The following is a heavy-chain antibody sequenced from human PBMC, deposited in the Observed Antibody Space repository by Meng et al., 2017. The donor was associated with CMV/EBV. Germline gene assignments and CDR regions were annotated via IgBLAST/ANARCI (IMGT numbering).Heavy chain of an antibody. Sequence: HVQLVQSGAGVKKPGASVKVSGKASGYTFTGYYMHWVRQAPGQGLEWMGWINPNSGGTNNAQKFQGRVTMTRDTSISTAYMELSRLRSDDTAVYYCARHYDYDDYWGQGTLVTVSS. CDR1: GYTFTGYY. V-gene: IGHV1-2*02. CDR2: INPNSGGT. J-gene: IGHJ4*02. CDR3: ARHYDYDDY. D-gene: IGHD3-16*01.